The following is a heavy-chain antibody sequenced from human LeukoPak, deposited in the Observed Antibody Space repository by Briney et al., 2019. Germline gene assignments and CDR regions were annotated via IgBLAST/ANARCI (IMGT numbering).Heavy chain of an antibody. CDR1: GFKFSNHG. CDR2: IWYDGSNK. V-gene: IGHV3-33*01. D-gene: IGHD1-26*01. Sequence: PGGSLRLSCAASGFKFSNHGMHWVRQAPGKGLEWVAVIWYDGSNKYYADSVKGRFTISRDNSKNMVYLQMDSLRAEDTAVYYCTRDREARFFDYWGQGTPVTVSS. CDR3: TRDREARFFDY. J-gene: IGHJ4*02.